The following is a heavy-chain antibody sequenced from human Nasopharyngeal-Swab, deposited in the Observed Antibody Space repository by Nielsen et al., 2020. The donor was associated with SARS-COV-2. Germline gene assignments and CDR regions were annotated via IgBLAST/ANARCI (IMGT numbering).Heavy chain of an antibody. D-gene: IGHD2-15*01. Sequence: SVKVSCKASGGTFISYAISWVRQAPGQGLEWMGRIIPILGIANYAQKFQGRVTITADKSTSTAYMELSSLRSEDTAVYYCAREYCSGGSCYGNYGMDVWGQGTTVIVSS. V-gene: IGHV1-69*04. CDR2: IIPILGIA. CDR1: GGTFISYA. J-gene: IGHJ6*02. CDR3: AREYCSGGSCYGNYGMDV.